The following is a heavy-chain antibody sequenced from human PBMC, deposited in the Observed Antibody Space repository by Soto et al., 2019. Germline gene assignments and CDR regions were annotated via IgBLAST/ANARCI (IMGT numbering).Heavy chain of an antibody. Sequence: PSETLSLPCTVSSGSISSYYWNWIRQPPGKGLEWIGSIYYSGNTNYSPSLKSRVTISVDTSKKQFSLKLTSVTAADTALYYCARGYCSSTSCYEFDYWGQGTLVTVSS. CDR3: ARGYCSSTSCYEFDY. CDR1: SGSISSYY. J-gene: IGHJ4*02. CDR2: IYYSGNT. V-gene: IGHV4-59*01. D-gene: IGHD2-2*01.